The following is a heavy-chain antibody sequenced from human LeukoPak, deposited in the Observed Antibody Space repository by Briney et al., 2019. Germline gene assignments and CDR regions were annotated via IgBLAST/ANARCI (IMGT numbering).Heavy chain of an antibody. CDR1: GFTFSSYS. CDR3: AREETYYDILTGLRGGNAFDI. CDR2: ISSSSSYI. D-gene: IGHD3-9*01. J-gene: IGHJ3*02. Sequence: GGSLRLSCAASGFTFSSYSMNWVRQAPGKGLEWVSSISSSSSYIYYADSVKGRFTISRDNAKNSLYLQMNSLRAEDTAVYYCAREETYYDILTGLRGGNAFDIWGQGTMVTVSS. V-gene: IGHV3-21*01.